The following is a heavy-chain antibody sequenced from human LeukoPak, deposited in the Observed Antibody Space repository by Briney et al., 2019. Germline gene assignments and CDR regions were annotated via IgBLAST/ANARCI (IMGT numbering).Heavy chain of an antibody. CDR3: ARADSYGLYGMDV. CDR1: GCSISSSY. Sequence: TSETLSLTCTVSGCSISSSYWSWIRQPPGKGLEWIGYIYYSGSTNYNPSLKSRVTISVDTSKNQFSLKLSSVTAADTAVYYCARADSYGLYGMDVWGQGTTVTVSS. CDR2: IYYSGST. D-gene: IGHD5-18*01. V-gene: IGHV4-59*01. J-gene: IGHJ6*02.